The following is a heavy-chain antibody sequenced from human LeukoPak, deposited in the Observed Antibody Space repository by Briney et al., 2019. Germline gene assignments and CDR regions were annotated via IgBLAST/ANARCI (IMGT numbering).Heavy chain of an antibody. CDR3: ARDRDGSGLRDFDL. CDR1: GGSINSYY. V-gene: IGHV4-59*01. D-gene: IGHD3-22*01. J-gene: IGHJ2*01. CDR2: IYYSWNT. Sequence: KSSETLSLTCTVSGGSINSYYWSWIRQPPGKGLEWIGYIYYSWNTNYNPSLKSRASISIDTSKNQLSLQLSSVTAADTAVYYCARDRDGSGLRDFDLWGRGTLVTVSA.